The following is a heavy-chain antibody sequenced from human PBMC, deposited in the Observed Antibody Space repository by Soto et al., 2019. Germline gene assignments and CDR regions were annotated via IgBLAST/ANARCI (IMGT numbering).Heavy chain of an antibody. CDR3: ARVGWSAGRGPGYCSSTSCYGRNWFDP. J-gene: IGHJ5*02. V-gene: IGHV1-18*01. CDR1: VYTFNSYG. D-gene: IGHD2-2*03. CDR2: ISAYNGNT. Sequence: GASVTVSCKASVYTFNSYGISWVRQAPGQGLEWMGWISAYNGNTNYAQKLQGRVTMTTDTSTSTAYMELRSLRSDDTAVYYCARVGWSAGRGPGYCSSTSCYGRNWFDPWGQGTLVTVSS.